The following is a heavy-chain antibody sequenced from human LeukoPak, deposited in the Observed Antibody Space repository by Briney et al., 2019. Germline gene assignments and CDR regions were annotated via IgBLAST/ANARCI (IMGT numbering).Heavy chain of an antibody. J-gene: IGHJ4*02. Sequence: SVRVSCKASGGTFSSYAISWVRQAPGQGLEWMGRIIPIFGTANYAQKFQGRVTITTDESTSTAYMELSGLRSEDTAVYYCARVSELGSLDYWGQGTLVTVSS. CDR3: ARVSELGSLDY. D-gene: IGHD7-27*01. CDR2: IIPIFGTA. CDR1: GGTFSSYA. V-gene: IGHV1-69*05.